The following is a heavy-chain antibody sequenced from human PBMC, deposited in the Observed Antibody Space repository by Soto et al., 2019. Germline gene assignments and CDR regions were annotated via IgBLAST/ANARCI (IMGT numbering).Heavy chain of an antibody. Sequence: GGSLRLSCAATGFTFSNYWMHWIRQVPGKGLVWVSRINSDGSTTSYEDSVKGRFSVSRDNAKNTLYLQMNSLRVEDTAVYYCGRWARTSYYFDLWGQGTLVTVSS. CDR2: INSDGSTT. J-gene: IGHJ4*02. D-gene: IGHD6-6*01. V-gene: IGHV3-74*01. CDR3: GRWARTSYYFDL. CDR1: GFTFSNYW.